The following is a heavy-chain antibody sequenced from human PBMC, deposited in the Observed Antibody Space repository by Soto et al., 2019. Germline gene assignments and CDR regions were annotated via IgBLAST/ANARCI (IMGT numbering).Heavy chain of an antibody. D-gene: IGHD3-3*01. CDR2: IIPIFGTA. CDR3: ARARQVGMDNGGDYFDY. V-gene: IGHV1-69*13. J-gene: IGHJ4*02. CDR1: GGTFSSYA. Sequence: ASVKVSCKASGGTFSSYAISWVRQAPGQGLEWMGGIIPIFGTANYAQKFQGRVTITADESTSTAYMELSSLRSEDTAVYYCARARQVGMDNGGDYFDYWGQGTLVTVSS.